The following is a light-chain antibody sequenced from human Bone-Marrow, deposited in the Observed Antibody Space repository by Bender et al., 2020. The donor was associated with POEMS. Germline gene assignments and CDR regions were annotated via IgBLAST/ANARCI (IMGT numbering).Light chain of an antibody. Sequence: QSVVTQPPSLSEAPRQRVTISCSGSSSNIGAGHDVHWYQQFPGTGPKVVIYDSTSRPSGVPDRFSGSKSGTSASLAITGLQAEDEADFYCQSYDSSLSVYVFGTGTKVTVL. CDR2: DST. V-gene: IGLV1-40*01. J-gene: IGLJ1*01. CDR3: QSYDSSLSVYV. CDR1: SSNIGAGHD.